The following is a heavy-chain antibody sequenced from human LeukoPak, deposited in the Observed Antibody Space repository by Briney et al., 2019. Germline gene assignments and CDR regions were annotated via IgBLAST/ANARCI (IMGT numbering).Heavy chain of an antibody. J-gene: IGHJ6*04. CDR2: INHSGST. Sequence: KPSETLSLTCAVHDGSFSGYYWSWIRQPPGKGLEWIGEINHSGSTNYNPSLKSRVTISVDTSKNQFSLKLSSVTAADTAVYYCARVTIQLWLRYGMDVWGKGTTVTVSS. D-gene: IGHD5-18*01. CDR3: ARVTIQLWLRYGMDV. CDR1: DGSFSGYY. V-gene: IGHV4-34*01.